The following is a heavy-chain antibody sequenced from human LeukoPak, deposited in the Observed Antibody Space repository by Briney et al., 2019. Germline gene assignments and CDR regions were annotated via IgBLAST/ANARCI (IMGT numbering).Heavy chain of an antibody. Sequence: PSETLSLTCTVSGGSISSYYWSWIRQPAGKGVEWIGRIYASGSTNYNPSLKSRVTISVDKSKNQFSLKLTSVTAADTAVYYCARDRGGGDSSIMDYWGQGTLVTVSS. V-gene: IGHV4-4*07. CDR2: IYASGST. J-gene: IGHJ4*02. CDR3: ARDRGGGDSSIMDY. D-gene: IGHD2-21*02. CDR1: GGSISSYY.